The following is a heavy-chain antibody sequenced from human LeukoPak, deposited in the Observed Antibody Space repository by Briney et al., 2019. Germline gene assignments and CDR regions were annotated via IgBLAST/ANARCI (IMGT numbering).Heavy chain of an antibody. CDR2: IYYSGST. CDR1: GTSIRSGSYY. V-gene: IGHV4-61*01. Sequence: SETLSLTCTVTGTSIRSGSYYWNWIRQPPGKGLEWIGYIYYSGSTNYNPSPKSRVTISVDTSKNQFSLKLSSVTAADTAVYYCAREVHHSWFDPWGQGTLVTVSS. J-gene: IGHJ5*02. CDR3: AREVHHSWFDP.